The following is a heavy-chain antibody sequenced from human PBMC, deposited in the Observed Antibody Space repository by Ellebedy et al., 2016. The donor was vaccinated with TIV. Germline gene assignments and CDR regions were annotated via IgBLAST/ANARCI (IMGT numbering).Heavy chain of an antibody. CDR1: GYSFTYHY. J-gene: IGHJ3*01. CDR2: INPDSGGT. V-gene: IGHV1-2*04. Sequence: AASVKVSCKTSGYSFTYHYIHWVRQAPGQGLEWMGWINPDSGGTSFAQKFQGWVTLTRDTSINTAYTELKSLKSDDAAVYFCARETGMAVANALDVWGQGTMVTVSS. D-gene: IGHD6-19*01. CDR3: ARETGMAVANALDV.